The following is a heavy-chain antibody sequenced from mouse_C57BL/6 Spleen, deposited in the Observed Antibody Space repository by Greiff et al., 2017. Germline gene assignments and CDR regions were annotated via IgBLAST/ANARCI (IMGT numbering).Heavy chain of an antibody. CDR2: IYPRSGNT. Sequence: VKLQESGAELARPGASVKLSCKASGYTFTSYGISWVKQRTGQGLEWIGEIYPRSGNTYYNEKFKGKATLTADKSSSTAYMELRSLTSEDSAVYFCARGDGYPLAYWGQGTLVTVSA. J-gene: IGHJ3*01. CDR3: ARGDGYPLAY. D-gene: IGHD2-3*01. CDR1: GYTFTSYG. V-gene: IGHV1-81*01.